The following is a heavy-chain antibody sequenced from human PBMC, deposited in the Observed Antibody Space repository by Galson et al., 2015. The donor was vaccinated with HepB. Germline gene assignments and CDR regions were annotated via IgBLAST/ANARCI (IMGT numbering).Heavy chain of an antibody. CDR3: ARGGERYYFDY. J-gene: IGHJ4*02. D-gene: IGHD3-10*01. CDR2: ISSSSSYI. Sequence: SLRLSCAASGFTFSSYSMNWVRQAPGKGLEWVSSISSSSSYIYYADSVKGRFTISRDNAKNSLYLQMNSLRAEDTAVYYCARGGERYYFDYWGQGTLVTVSS. V-gene: IGHV3-21*01. CDR1: GFTFSSYS.